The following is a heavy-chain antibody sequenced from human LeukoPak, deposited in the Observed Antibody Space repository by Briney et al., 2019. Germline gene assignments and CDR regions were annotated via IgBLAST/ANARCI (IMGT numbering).Heavy chain of an antibody. J-gene: IGHJ6*03. D-gene: IGHD5-12*01. CDR2: ISSSGSTI. V-gene: IGHV3-11*01. CDR1: GFTFSDYY. CDR3: ARVATIDYYYMDV. Sequence: NPGGSLRLSCAASGFTFSDYYMSWIRQAPGKGLEWVSYISSSGSTIYYADSVKGRFTIFRDNAKNSLYLQMNSLRAEDTAVYYCARVATIDYYYMDVWGRGTTVTVSS.